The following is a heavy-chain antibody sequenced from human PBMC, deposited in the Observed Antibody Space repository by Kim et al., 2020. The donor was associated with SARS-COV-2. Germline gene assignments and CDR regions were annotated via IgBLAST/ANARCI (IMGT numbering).Heavy chain of an antibody. CDR3: ARDSPGSYHDY. J-gene: IGHJ4*02. CDR2: T. Sequence: TNYNPSRKSRVTISVDTSKNQFSLKLSSVTAADTAVYYCARDSPGSYHDYWGQGTLVTVSS. D-gene: IGHD3-10*01. V-gene: IGHV4-59*01.